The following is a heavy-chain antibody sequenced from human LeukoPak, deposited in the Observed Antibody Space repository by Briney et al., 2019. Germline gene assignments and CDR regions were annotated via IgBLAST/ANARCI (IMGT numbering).Heavy chain of an antibody. CDR3: AKDIGSYYDY. J-gene: IGHJ4*02. CDR2: TSYDGSNK. V-gene: IGHV3-30*04. CDR1: GFTFSIYA. Sequence: GGSLRLSCAASGFTFSIYAMHWVRQAPGKGLEWAAVTSYDGSNKYYADSVKGRFTISRDNSKNTLYLHMNSLRAEDTAVYYCAKDIGSYYDYWGQGILVTVSS. D-gene: IGHD3-10*01.